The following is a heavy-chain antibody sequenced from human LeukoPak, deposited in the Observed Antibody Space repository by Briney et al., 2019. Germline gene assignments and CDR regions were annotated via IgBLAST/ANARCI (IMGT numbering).Heavy chain of an antibody. D-gene: IGHD1-26*01. V-gene: IGHV3-23*01. CDR3: AKDRSGSYSQGLDY. CDR1: GFTFNNYA. CDR2: ISGDGVSP. J-gene: IGHJ4*02. Sequence: GGSLRLSCAASGFTFNNYALAWVRQTPEKGLECVSAISGDGVSPYYVDSVKGRFTISRDNSKNTLYLQMNSLRAEDTAVFYCAKDRSGSYSQGLDYWGQGTLVTVSS.